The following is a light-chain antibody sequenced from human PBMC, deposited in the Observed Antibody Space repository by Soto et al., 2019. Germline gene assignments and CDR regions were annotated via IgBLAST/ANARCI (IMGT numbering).Light chain of an antibody. Sequence: DIQMTQSPSSLSASVGDRVTITCQASQDINSYLSWYQQRPGKAPKLLIYDAFTLETGVPSRFSGSGSGTDFIITISSLQPEDFATYYCQQYDTFPVTFGQGTRLEIK. V-gene: IGKV1-33*01. CDR1: QDINSY. J-gene: IGKJ5*01. CDR3: QQYDTFPVT. CDR2: DAF.